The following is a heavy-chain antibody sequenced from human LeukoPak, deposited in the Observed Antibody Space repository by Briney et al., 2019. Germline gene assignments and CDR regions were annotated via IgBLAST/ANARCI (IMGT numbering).Heavy chain of an antibody. CDR1: GYAIEHGYY. Sequence: SETLSLTCDVAGYAIEHGYYWGLIRPPPGQGVELIGSVNHSGRSYYNQSIKTRLTISVDTSNTQFFLKLSSLTAADTAVYYCARESDYVYVCGNFRYNHVYDVWGRGTMVSVSS. CDR3: ARESDYVYVCGNFRYNHVYDV. V-gene: IGHV4-38-2*01. D-gene: IGHD3-16*02. CDR2: VNHSGRS. J-gene: IGHJ3*01.